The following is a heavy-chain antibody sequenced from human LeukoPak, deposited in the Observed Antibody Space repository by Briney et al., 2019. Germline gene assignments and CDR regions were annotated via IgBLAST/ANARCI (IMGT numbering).Heavy chain of an antibody. D-gene: IGHD5/OR15-5a*01. CDR3: ARGRAGGSTTYNMDV. CDR2: LYSGGTA. V-gene: IGHV3-66*01. CDR1: GFTFSSYA. Sequence: PGGSLRLSCAASGFTFSSYAMSWVRQAPGKGLEWVSGLYSGGTAYYADSVKGRFTISRDNSKNTLDLQMNTVRAEDTALYYCARGRAGGSTTYNMDVWGQGTTVTVSS. J-gene: IGHJ6*02.